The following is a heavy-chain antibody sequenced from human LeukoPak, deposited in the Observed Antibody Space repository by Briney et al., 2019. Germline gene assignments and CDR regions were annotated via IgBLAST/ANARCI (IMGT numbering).Heavy chain of an antibody. V-gene: IGHV4-4*09. CDR3: ARFHSGPSGWYVLWYFDL. D-gene: IGHD6-19*01. CDR1: GGSVSSYY. Sequence: SETLSLTCTVSGGSVSSYYWSWIRQPPGKGLEWIGYIYSSENTKYNSSLESRVTMSVDTSKNQFFLKLSSVTAVDTAVYYCARFHSGPSGWYVLWYFDLWGRGTLVTVSS. CDR2: IYSSENT. J-gene: IGHJ2*01.